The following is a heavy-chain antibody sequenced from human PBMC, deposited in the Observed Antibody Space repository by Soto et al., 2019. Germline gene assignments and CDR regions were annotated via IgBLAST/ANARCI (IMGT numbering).Heavy chain of an antibody. D-gene: IGHD6-13*01. Sequence: QVQLQESGPGLVKPSGTLSLTCAVSGGSISSSNWWSWVRQPPGKGLEWIGEIYHSGSTNYNPSLKSRVTISVDKSKNQFSLKLSSVTAADTAVYYRARVIAAAGTSYYYYYGMDVWGQGTTVTVSS. CDR2: IYHSGST. CDR1: GGSISSSNW. CDR3: ARVIAAAGTSYYYYYGMDV. V-gene: IGHV4-4*02. J-gene: IGHJ6*02.